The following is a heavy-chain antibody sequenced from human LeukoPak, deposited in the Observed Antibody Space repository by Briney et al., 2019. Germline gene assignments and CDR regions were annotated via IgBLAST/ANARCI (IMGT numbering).Heavy chain of an antibody. CDR1: GYTFTGYY. Sequence: ASVKVSCKASGYTFTGYYMHWVRQAPGQGLEWMGRINPNSGGTNYAQKFQGRVTMTRDTSISTAYMELSRLRSVDTAVYYCARDLDSVAAADYWGQGTLVTVSS. D-gene: IGHD6-13*01. CDR3: ARDLDSVAAADY. CDR2: INPNSGGT. V-gene: IGHV1-2*06. J-gene: IGHJ4*02.